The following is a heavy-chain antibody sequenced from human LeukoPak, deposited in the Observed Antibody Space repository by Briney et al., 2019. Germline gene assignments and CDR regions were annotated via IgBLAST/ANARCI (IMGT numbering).Heavy chain of an antibody. V-gene: IGHV1-2*02. J-gene: IGHJ4*02. CDR3: ARVRDSSGYYEVPWDY. CDR2: INPNSGGT. D-gene: IGHD3-22*01. Sequence: ASVKVSCKASGYSFNSQGMNWVRQAPGQGLEWMGWINPNSGGTNYAQKFQGRVTMTRDTSISTAYMELSRLRSDDTAVYYCARVRDSSGYYEVPWDYWGQGTLVTVSS. CDR1: GYSFNSQG.